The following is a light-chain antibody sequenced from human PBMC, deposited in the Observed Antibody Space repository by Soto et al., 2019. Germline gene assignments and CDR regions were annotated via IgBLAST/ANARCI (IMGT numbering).Light chain of an antibody. J-gene: IGKJ1*01. CDR3: QQYATSPWT. CDR1: QSVSSNY. Sequence: EIVLTQSPGTLSLSPGERATLSCRASQSVSSNYLAWYQQKPGQAPRLVIYGASNRATGIPDRFSGSGSGTDFTLTISRLEPEDFAVYYCQQYATSPWTFGQGTKVEIK. CDR2: GAS. V-gene: IGKV3-20*01.